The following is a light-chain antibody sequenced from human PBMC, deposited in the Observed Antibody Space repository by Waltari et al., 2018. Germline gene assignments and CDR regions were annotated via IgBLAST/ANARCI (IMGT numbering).Light chain of an antibody. CDR1: QSVNGA. V-gene: IGKV3-20*01. Sequence: EIVLTQSPGTVSLSPWEGATLSCRASQSVNGALAWYQQKPGQAPRLLIYHASNRATGIPDRFSGSGSGTDFSLTISRLEPEDFAVYYCQHYLRLPVTFGQGTKVEI. CDR3: QHYLRLPVT. CDR2: HAS. J-gene: IGKJ1*01.